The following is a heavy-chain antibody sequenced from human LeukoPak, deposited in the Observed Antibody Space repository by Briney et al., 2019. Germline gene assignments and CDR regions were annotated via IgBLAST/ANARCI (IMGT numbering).Heavy chain of an antibody. V-gene: IGHV4-39*07. CDR2: IYHSGST. CDR1: GGSFSSSSYY. J-gene: IGHJ4*02. CDR3: ARGRLADLDY. Sequence: SETLSLTCTVSGGSFSSSSYYWGWIRQPPGKGLEWIGSIYHSGSTYYNPSLKSRVTISVDRSKNQFSLKLSSVTAADTAVYYCARGRLADLDYWGQGTLVTVSS.